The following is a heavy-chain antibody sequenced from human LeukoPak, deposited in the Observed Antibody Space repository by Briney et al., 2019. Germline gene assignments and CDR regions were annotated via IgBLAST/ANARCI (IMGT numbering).Heavy chain of an antibody. J-gene: IGHJ4*02. D-gene: IGHD3-10*01. Sequence: GGSLRLSCAASGFTFSSYGMHWVRQAPGKGLEWVAVIWYDGSNKYYADSVKGRFTISRDNAKNSVYLQMNSLRAEDTAVYYCARATYGSGGAFDYWGQGTLVTVSS. V-gene: IGHV3-33*01. CDR1: GFTFSSYG. CDR3: ARATYGSGGAFDY. CDR2: IWYDGSNK.